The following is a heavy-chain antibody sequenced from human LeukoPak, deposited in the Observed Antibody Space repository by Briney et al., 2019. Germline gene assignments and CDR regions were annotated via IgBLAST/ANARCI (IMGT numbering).Heavy chain of an antibody. Sequence: SETLSLTCAVHGGSFSGYYWSWIRQPPGKGLEWIGEINHSGSTNYNPSLKSRVTISVDTSKNQFSLKLSSVTAADTAVYYCARGFGDFWSGTYYFDYWGQGTLVTVSS. CDR3: ARGFGDFWSGTYYFDY. V-gene: IGHV4-34*01. CDR1: GGSFSGYY. D-gene: IGHD3-3*01. CDR2: INHSGST. J-gene: IGHJ4*02.